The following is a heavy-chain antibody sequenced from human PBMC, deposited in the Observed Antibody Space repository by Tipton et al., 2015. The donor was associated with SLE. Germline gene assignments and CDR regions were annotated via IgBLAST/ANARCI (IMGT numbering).Heavy chain of an antibody. D-gene: IGHD3-10*01. J-gene: IGHJ6*03. CDR3: ARDWRGYYGSQAYYYYYMDV. CDR2: ISHSGST. Sequence: TLSLTCTVSGVSISHYYWSWIRQPPGKGLEWIGYISHSGSTNYNPSLKSRVTISADTSKNQFSLRVNSVTSADTAVYYCARDWRGYYGSQAYYYYYMDVWGKGTAVTVSS. V-gene: IGHV4-59*01. CDR1: GVSISHYY.